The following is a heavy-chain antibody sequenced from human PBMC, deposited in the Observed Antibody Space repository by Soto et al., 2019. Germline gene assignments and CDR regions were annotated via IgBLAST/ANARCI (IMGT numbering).Heavy chain of an antibody. CDR1: GYSFTSYW. Sequence: GESLKISCKGSGYSFTSYWIGWVRQMPGKGLEWMGIIYPGDSDTRYSPSFQGQVTISADKSISTAYLQWSSLKASDTAMYFCARQVPYGPSGQYHDDWGQGTQVTVSS. J-gene: IGHJ4*02. D-gene: IGHD2-15*01. CDR2: IYPGDSDT. V-gene: IGHV5-51*01. CDR3: ARQVPYGPSGQYHDD.